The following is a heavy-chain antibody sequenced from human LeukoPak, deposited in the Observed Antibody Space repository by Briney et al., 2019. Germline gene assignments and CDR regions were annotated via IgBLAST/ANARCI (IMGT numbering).Heavy chain of an antibody. J-gene: IGHJ4*02. D-gene: IGHD3-10*01. Sequence: GGSLRLSCAASGFTFSRYWMHWVRQAPGQGLEWVAVISSDGSTKYYADSVKGRFTISRDNSMDTLFLRMNTLTTEDTAMYYCARGQGGLRGDDFWGQGTQVTVSS. CDR3: ARGQGGLRGDDF. CDR1: GFTFSRYW. CDR2: ISSDGSTK. V-gene: IGHV3-30-3*01.